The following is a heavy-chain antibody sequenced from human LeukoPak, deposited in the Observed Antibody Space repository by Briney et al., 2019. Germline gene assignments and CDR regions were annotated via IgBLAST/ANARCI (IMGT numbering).Heavy chain of an antibody. J-gene: IGHJ4*02. CDR2: IYSGGST. D-gene: IGHD2-2*01. CDR1: GFTVSSNY. Sequence: GGSLRLSCAASGFTVSSNYMSWVRQAPGKGLEWVSVIYSGGSTYYADSVKGRFTISRDSSKNTLYLQMNSLRAEDTAVYYCARTDCSSTSCYLVHWGQGTLVTVSS. CDR3: ARTDCSSTSCYLVH. V-gene: IGHV3-53*01.